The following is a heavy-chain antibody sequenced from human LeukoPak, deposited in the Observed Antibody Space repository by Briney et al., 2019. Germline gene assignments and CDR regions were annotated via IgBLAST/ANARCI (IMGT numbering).Heavy chain of an antibody. CDR2: IYSGGST. V-gene: IGHV3-53*01. Sequence: GGSLRLSCAASGFTVSSNYMSWVRQAPGKGLEWVSVIYSGGSTYYADSVKGRFTISRDNSKNTLYLQMNSLRAEDTAVYYCARIGFGESNGGMDVWGQGTTVTVSS. CDR1: GFTVSSNY. D-gene: IGHD3-10*01. J-gene: IGHJ6*02. CDR3: ARIGFGESNGGMDV.